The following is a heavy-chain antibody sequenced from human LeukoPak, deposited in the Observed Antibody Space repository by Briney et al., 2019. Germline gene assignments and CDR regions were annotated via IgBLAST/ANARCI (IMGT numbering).Heavy chain of an antibody. CDR2: ISSGGGST. Sequence: GSLRLSCAASGFTFSSYAMSWVRQAPGKGLEWVSGISSGGGSTDYADSVKGRFTISRDNSQNTLNLQMNSLRAEDTAVYYCATASGRFIWGQGTLVTVSS. D-gene: IGHD1-26*01. CDR3: ATASGRFI. V-gene: IGHV3-23*01. CDR1: GFTFSSYA. J-gene: IGHJ4*02.